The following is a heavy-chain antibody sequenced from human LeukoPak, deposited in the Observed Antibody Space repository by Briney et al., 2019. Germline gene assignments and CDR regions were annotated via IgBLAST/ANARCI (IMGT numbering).Heavy chain of an antibody. CDR2: ISYDGSNK. D-gene: IGHD6-13*01. V-gene: IGHV3-30*03. CDR1: GFTFSSYG. Sequence: PGRSLRLSCAASGFTFSSYGMHWVRQAPGKGLEWVAVISYDGSNKYYADSVKGRFTISRDNSKNTLYLQMNSLRAEDTAVYYCARERGPYSSSWYPFDYWGQGTLVTVSS. J-gene: IGHJ4*02. CDR3: ARERGPYSSSWYPFDY.